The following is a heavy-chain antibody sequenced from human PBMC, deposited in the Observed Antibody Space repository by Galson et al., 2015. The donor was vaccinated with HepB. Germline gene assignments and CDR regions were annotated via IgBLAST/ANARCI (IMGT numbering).Heavy chain of an antibody. Sequence: SVKVSCKASGYTFTSYDINWVRQATGQGLEWMGWMNPNSGNTGYAQKFQGRVTMTRNTSISTAYMELSSLRSEDTAVYYCARVHRRFDCSSTSCLYYYYYMDVWGKGTTVTVSS. CDR3: ARVHRRFDCSSTSCLYYYYYMDV. CDR1: GYTFTSYD. V-gene: IGHV1-8*01. J-gene: IGHJ6*03. D-gene: IGHD2-2*01. CDR2: MNPNSGNT.